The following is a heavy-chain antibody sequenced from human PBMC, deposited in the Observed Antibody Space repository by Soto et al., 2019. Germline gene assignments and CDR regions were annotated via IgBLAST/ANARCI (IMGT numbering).Heavy chain of an antibody. D-gene: IGHD5-18*01. J-gene: IGHJ6*02. CDR3: ARVQDTAMVLSHGMDG. CDR2: IIPILGIA. CDR1: GDTFSSYT. Sequence: QVQLVQSGAEVKKPGSSVKVSCKASGDTFSSYTISWVRQAPGQGLEWMGRIIPILGIANYAQKFQGRVTITADKYTSTAYMELSSLRSEDTAVYYCARVQDTAMVLSHGMDGWGQGTTVTVSS. V-gene: IGHV1-69*04.